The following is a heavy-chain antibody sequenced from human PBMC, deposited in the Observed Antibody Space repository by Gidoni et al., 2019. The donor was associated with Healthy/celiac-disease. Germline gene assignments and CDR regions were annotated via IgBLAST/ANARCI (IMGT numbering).Heavy chain of an antibody. CDR3: ARVGATVGYYYYGMDV. J-gene: IGHJ6*02. D-gene: IGHD1-26*01. V-gene: IGHV4-59*01. CDR1: GSSISRYY. Sequence: QVQLQEPGPGLVKPSETLSLTCTVSGSSISRYYWSWIRQPPGKGLEWIGYIYYSGSTNYNPSLKSRVTISVDTSKNQFSLKLSSVAAADTAVYYCARVGATVGYYYYGMDVWGQGTTVTVSS. CDR2: IYYSGST.